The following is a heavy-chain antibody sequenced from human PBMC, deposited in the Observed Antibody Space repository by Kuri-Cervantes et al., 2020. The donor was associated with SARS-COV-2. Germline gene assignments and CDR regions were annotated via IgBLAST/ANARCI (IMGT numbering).Heavy chain of an antibody. Sequence: LSLTCAASGLTFSSYSRNWVRQAPGKGLEWVSSISSSSSSIYYANAVKGGFTISRDNAKNSLFLQMNSLRAEDTAVYYCARDAYPRTGYYGMDVWGQGTTVTVSS. CDR2: ISSSSSSI. D-gene: IGHD1-1*01. V-gene: IGHV3-21*01. CDR3: ARDAYPRTGYYGMDV. CDR1: GLTFSSYS. J-gene: IGHJ6*02.